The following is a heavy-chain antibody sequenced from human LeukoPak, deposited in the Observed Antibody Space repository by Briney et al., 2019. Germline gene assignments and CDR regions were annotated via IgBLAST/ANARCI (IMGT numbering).Heavy chain of an antibody. CDR2: IKQDASER. J-gene: IGHJ4*02. Sequence: GGSLRLSCAASGFTFSSYWMTWVRQAPGKGLEWVANIKQDASERYYVDSVKGRFTISRDNAKNSLYLQMNSLRAEDTAVYYCATPAAGTWHFDYWGQGTLVTVSS. CDR1: GFTFSSYW. V-gene: IGHV3-7*01. CDR3: ATPAAGTWHFDY. D-gene: IGHD6-13*01.